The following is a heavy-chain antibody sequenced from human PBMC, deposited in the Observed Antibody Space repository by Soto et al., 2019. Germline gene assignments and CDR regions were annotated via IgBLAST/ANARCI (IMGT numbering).Heavy chain of an antibody. J-gene: IGHJ6*02. CDR1: GFTFSSYS. CDR2: ISGSAGTT. CDR3: AKERSSGMDV. Sequence: GGSLRLSCSASGFTFSSYSMSWVRQAPGKGLEWVSSISGSAGTTYYADSVKGHFTISRDNSKSTLYLQMNSLRADDTAVYYCAKERSSGMDVWGQGTTGTVSS. V-gene: IGHV3-23*01.